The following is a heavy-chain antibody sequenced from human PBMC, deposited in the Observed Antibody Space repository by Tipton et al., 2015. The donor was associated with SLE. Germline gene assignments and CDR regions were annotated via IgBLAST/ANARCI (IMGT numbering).Heavy chain of an antibody. J-gene: IGHJ6*03. CDR3: AREGSGNYFYYMDV. D-gene: IGHD3-10*01. Sequence: SLRLSCAASGFTFSNYDMNWVRQAPGRGLEWISFITSSSSLLYSADSVKGRCTISRDNAKNSLFLQMNSLRGEDTAVYYCAREGSGNYFYYMDVWGKGTTVTVSS. V-gene: IGHV3-48*03. CDR2: ITSSSSLL. CDR1: GFTFSNYD.